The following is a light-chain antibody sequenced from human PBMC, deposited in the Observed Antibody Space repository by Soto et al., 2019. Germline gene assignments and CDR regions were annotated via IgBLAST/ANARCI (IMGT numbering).Light chain of an antibody. CDR3: SSYTNINTRACV. J-gene: IGLJ1*01. CDR1: SGDIGSYNR. V-gene: IGLV2-14*01. Sequence: QSASVSGSPGQSITISCTGTSGDIGSYNRVSWYQQHPGKAPKLIIYEVTDRPSWVSNRFSGSKSGNTASLTISGLQAEDEAEYYCSSYTNINTRACVFGTGTKLTVL. CDR2: EVT.